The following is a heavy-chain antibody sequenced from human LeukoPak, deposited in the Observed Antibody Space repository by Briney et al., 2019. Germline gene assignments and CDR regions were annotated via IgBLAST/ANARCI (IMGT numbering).Heavy chain of an antibody. D-gene: IGHD4-17*01. CDR3: ARDGDYGDYFDY. CDR2: IYYSGST. Sequence: SETLSLTCTVSGGSIGSGGYYWSWIRQPPGKGLEWIGYIYYSGSTYYNPSLKSRVTISVDTSKNQFSLKLSSVTAADTAVYYCARDGDYGDYFDYWGQGTLVTVSS. CDR1: GGSIGSGGYY. J-gene: IGHJ4*02. V-gene: IGHV4-30-4*01.